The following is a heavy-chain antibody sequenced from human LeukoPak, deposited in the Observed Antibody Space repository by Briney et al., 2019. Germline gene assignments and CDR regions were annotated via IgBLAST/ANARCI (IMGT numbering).Heavy chain of an antibody. CDR1: GGSISSGGYS. Sequence: PSETLSLTCAVSGGSISSGGYSWSWIRQPPGKGLEWIGEINHSGSTNYNPSLKSRVTISVDTSKNQFSLKLSSVTAADTAVYYCARGVRYWGQGTLVTVSS. CDR3: ARGVRY. J-gene: IGHJ4*02. D-gene: IGHD3-3*01. V-gene: IGHV4-30-2*01. CDR2: INHSGST.